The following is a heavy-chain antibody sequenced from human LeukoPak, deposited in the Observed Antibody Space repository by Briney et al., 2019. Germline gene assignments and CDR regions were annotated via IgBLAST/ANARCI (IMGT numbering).Heavy chain of an antibody. CDR3: ATTIGGYNYGPSFDY. CDR2: ISGSGGST. V-gene: IGHV3-23*01. D-gene: IGHD5-18*01. J-gene: IGHJ4*02. CDR1: GFTFSSYA. Sequence: GGSLRLSCAASGFTFSSYAMNWVRQAPGKGLEWVSVISGSGGSTHYADSVKGRFPISRDNSKNTLYLQMNSLRAEDTAVYYCATTIGGYNYGPSFDYWGQGTLVTVSS.